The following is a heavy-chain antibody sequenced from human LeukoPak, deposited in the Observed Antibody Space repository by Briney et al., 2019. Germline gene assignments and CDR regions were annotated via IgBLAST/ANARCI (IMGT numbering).Heavy chain of an antibody. J-gene: IGHJ4*02. Sequence: QPGRSLRLSCAASGFTFSSYGMHWVRQAPGKGLEWVAVISYDGSNKYYADSVKGRFTISRDNSKNTLYLQMNSLRAEDTAVYYCAKQLGYCSDGSCYFPYWGQGTLVTVSS. V-gene: IGHV3-30*18. CDR2: ISYDGSNK. CDR3: AKQLGYCSDGSCYFPY. D-gene: IGHD2-15*01. CDR1: GFTFSSYG.